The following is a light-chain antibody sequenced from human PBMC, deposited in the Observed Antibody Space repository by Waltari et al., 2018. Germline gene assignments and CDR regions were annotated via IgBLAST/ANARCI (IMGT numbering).Light chain of an antibody. J-gene: IGLJ3*02. CDR2: DVT. Sequence: QSALTKPASVSASPGQSITISCKGTSSDIGSYNLVSWYQQHPGKAPKVMIYDVTKRPSGVSNRFSGSKSGYTASLTVSGLQAEDESDYYCCSYAGDSLWVFGGGTKLTVL. V-gene: IGLV2-23*02. CDR3: CSYAGDSLWV. CDR1: SSDIGSYNL.